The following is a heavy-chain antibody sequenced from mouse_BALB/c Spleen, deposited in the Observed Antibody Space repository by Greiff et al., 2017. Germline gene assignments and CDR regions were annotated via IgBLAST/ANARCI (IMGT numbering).Heavy chain of an antibody. Sequence: EVQLVESGGGLVKPGGSLKLSCAASGFTFSDYYMYWVRQTPEKRLEWVATISDGGSYTYYPDSVKGRFTISRDNAKNNLYLQMSSLKSEDTAMYYCARAGKSLLRLGHAMDYWGQGTSVTVSS. CDR2: ISDGGSYT. J-gene: IGHJ4*01. D-gene: IGHD1-2*01. V-gene: IGHV5-4*02. CDR3: ARAGKSLLRLGHAMDY. CDR1: GFTFSDYY.